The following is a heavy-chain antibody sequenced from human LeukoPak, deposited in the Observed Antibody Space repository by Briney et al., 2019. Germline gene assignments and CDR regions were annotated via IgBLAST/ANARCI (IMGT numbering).Heavy chain of an antibody. Sequence: PSETRSLTCTVSGGSISSSSYYWGWIRQPPGKGLEWIGSIYYSGSTYYNPSLKSRVTISVDTSKNQFSLKLSSVTAADTAVYYCASLTDYYGSGSYGYWGQGTLVTVSS. CDR1: GGSISSSSYY. J-gene: IGHJ4*02. CDR2: IYYSGST. CDR3: ASLTDYYGSGSYGY. V-gene: IGHV4-39*01. D-gene: IGHD3-10*01.